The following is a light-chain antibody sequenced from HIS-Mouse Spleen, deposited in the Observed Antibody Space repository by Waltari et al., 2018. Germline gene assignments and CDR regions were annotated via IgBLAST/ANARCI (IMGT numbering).Light chain of an antibody. J-gene: IGKJ2*01. CDR1: QRVLYSSNNKNY. Sequence: EIVMTQSPASLAVSLSERATINCKSSQRVLYSSNNKNYLAWYQQNPGQPPKLLIYWASTRESGVPDRFSGSGSGTDFTLTISSLQAEDVAVYYCQQYYSTPYTFGQGTKLEIK. V-gene: IGKV4-1*01. CDR2: WAS. CDR3: QQYYSTPYT.